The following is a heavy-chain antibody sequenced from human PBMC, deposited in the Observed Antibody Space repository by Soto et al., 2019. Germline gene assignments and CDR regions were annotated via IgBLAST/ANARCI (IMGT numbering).Heavy chain of an antibody. CDR1: GGTFSSYA. J-gene: IGHJ6*02. CDR3: ARSDILTGYLGYYYYYYGMDV. Sequence: GASVKVSCKASGGTFSSYAISWVRQAPGQGLEWMGGIIPIFGTANYAQKFQGRVTITADESTSTAYMELSSLRSEDTAVYYCARSDILTGYLGYYYYYYGMDVWGQGTTVTAP. D-gene: IGHD3-9*01. V-gene: IGHV1-69*13. CDR2: IIPIFGTA.